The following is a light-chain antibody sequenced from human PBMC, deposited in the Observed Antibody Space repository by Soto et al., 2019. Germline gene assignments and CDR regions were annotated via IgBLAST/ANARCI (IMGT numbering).Light chain of an antibody. CDR1: QSVGSN. V-gene: IGKV3-15*01. CDR2: GAS. Sequence: EIVMTQSPATLSVFPGERATLSCRASQSVGSNLAWYQQKVGQAPRLLIYGASTRATGIPARFSGSGSATEFALTISGLQSEDFAVYYCQQYNNWPWTFGQGTKVEIK. CDR3: QQYNNWPWT. J-gene: IGKJ1*01.